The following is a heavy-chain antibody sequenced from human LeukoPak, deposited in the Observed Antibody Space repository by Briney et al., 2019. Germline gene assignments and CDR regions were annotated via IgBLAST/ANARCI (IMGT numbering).Heavy chain of an antibody. CDR2: ISSSSSYI. J-gene: IGHJ4*02. V-gene: IGHV3-21*01. CDR1: GFTFNTYA. D-gene: IGHD5-18*01. CDR3: ARVIFARGYCYGNFDY. Sequence: PGGSLRLSCAASGFTFNTYAMSWVRQAPGKGLEWVSSISSSSSYIYYADSVKGRFTISRDNAKNSLYLQMNSLRAEDTAVYYCARVIFARGYCYGNFDYWGQGTLVTVSS.